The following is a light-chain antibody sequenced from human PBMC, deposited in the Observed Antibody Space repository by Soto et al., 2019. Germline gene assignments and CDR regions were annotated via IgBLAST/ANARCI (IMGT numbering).Light chain of an antibody. CDR3: QQYDKWPPET. J-gene: IGKJ2*01. V-gene: IGKV3-15*01. CDR2: GAS. CDR1: ESVGSN. Sequence: EIVMTQSPAPLSVSPGERATLSFRSSESVGSNLAWYQQKPGQAPRLLIHGASKRATGIPARFSGSGSGTEFTLTISSLQSEDFAVYYCQQYDKWPPETFGQGTKVDIK.